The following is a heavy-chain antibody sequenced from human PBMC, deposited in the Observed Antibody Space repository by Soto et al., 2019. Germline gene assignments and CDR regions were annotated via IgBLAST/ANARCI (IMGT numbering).Heavy chain of an antibody. V-gene: IGHV4-30-4*01. CDR3: ARGAAAENYYGMDV. CDR1: GGSISSGDYY. Sequence: ASETLSLTCTVSGGSISSGDYYWSWIRQPPGKGLEWIGYIYYSGSTYYNPSLKSRVTISVDTSKNQFSLRLSSVTAADTAVYYCARGAAAENYYGMDVWGQGTTVTVSS. D-gene: IGHD6-13*01. J-gene: IGHJ6*02. CDR2: IYYSGST.